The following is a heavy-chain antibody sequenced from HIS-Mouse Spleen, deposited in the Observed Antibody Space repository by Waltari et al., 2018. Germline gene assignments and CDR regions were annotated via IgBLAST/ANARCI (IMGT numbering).Heavy chain of an antibody. CDR3: AKEGVVYSSDKYFQH. Sequence: QVQLVESGGGVVQPGRSLRLSCAASGFTFSSYGMHWVRQAPGKGLEWVGVIWYDGSNKYYADSVKCRFTISRDNSKNTLYLQMNSLRAEDTAVYYCAKEGVVYSSDKYFQHWGQGTLVTVSS. CDR1: GFTFSSYG. D-gene: IGHD6-19*01. CDR2: IWYDGSNK. J-gene: IGHJ1*01. V-gene: IGHV3-33*06.